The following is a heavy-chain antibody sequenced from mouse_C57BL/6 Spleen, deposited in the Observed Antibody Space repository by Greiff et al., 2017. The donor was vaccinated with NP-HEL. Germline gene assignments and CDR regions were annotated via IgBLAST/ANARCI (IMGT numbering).Heavy chain of an antibody. CDR3: ARSQSGSGYGSFAY. D-gene: IGHD3-2*02. Sequence: QVHVKQPGAELVRPGSSVKLSCKASGYTFTSYWMHWVKQRPIQGLKWIGNIDPSDSETHYNQKFKDKATLTVDKSSSTAYMQLSSLTSEDSAVYYCARSQSGSGYGSFAYWGQGTLVTVSA. J-gene: IGHJ3*01. CDR2: IDPSDSET. CDR1: GYTFTSYW. V-gene: IGHV1-52*01.